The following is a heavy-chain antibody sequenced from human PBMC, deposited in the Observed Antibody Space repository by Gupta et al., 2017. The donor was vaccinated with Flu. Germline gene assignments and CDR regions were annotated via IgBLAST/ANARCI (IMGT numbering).Heavy chain of an antibody. Sequence: PPGEGLEWIGSIYYSGSTYSNPSLKSRVTISVDTSKNQLSLRLSSVTAADTAVYYCARLLRVGVGPTNLGIDYWGQGTLVTVSS. J-gene: IGHJ4*02. D-gene: IGHD1-26*01. V-gene: IGHV4-39*01. CDR2: IYYSGST. CDR3: ARLLRVGVGPTNLGIDY.